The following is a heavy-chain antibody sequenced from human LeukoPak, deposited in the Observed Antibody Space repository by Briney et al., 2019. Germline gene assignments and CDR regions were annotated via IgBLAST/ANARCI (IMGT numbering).Heavy chain of an antibody. CDR3: VRHNYGYDY. V-gene: IGHV3-74*01. Sequence: GGSLRLSCAASGFDFSRYWMHWVRQVPGKEVVWVSHSHNDGNSVSYADSEKGRFTVSRDNAKNTLYLQMNRLRAEDTAVYYCVRHNYGYDYWGQGTQVTVSS. D-gene: IGHD3-10*01. J-gene: IGHJ4*02. CDR1: GFDFSRYW. CDR2: SHNDGNSV.